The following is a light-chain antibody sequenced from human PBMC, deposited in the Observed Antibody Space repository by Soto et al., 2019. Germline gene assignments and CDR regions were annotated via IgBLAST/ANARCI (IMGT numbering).Light chain of an antibody. CDR3: GSWDSSLSAYV. V-gene: IGLV1-51*01. CDR2: DDN. CDR1: SSNIGGNS. J-gene: IGLJ1*01. Sequence: QSVLTQPPSVSAAPGQKVTISCSGSSSNIGGNSVSWYQQLPGTAPKPLIYDDNKRPSGIPDRFSGSKSGTSATLGITGFQTGDEDDYYCGSWDSSLSAYVSGTGTKVTVL.